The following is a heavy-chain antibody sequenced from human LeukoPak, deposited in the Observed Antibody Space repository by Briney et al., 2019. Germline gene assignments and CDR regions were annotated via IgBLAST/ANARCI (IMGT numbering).Heavy chain of an antibody. Sequence: GGSLRLSCAASGFTFDDYTMHWVRQAPGKGLEWVSLISWDGGSTYYADSVKGRFTISRDNSKNSLYLQMNSLRTEDTALYYCAKGPPDCSSTSCPYVPEYFQHWGQGTLVTVSS. V-gene: IGHV3-43*01. J-gene: IGHJ1*01. CDR1: GFTFDDYT. CDR3: AKGPPDCSSTSCPYVPEYFQH. CDR2: ISWDGGST. D-gene: IGHD2-2*01.